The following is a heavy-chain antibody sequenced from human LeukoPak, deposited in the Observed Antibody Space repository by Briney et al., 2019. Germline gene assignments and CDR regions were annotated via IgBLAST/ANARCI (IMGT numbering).Heavy chain of an antibody. Sequence: GGSLRLSCAASGFTFSSYAMSWVRQAPGKGLVWVSRINTDGTSTSYADSVKGRFTISRDNSKNTLYLQMNSLRAEDTAVYYCAKGPLQSAAGTVYFDYWGQGTLVTVSS. V-gene: IGHV3-23*01. CDR3: AKGPLQSAAGTVYFDY. CDR1: GFTFSSYA. D-gene: IGHD6-13*01. J-gene: IGHJ4*02. CDR2: INTDGTST.